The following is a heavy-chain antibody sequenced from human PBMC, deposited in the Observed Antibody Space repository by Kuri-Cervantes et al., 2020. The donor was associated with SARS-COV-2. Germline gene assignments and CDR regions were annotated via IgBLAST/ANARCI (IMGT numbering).Heavy chain of an antibody. CDR1: GFSLSTSGVG. V-gene: IGHV2-5*01. J-gene: IGHJ4*02. CDR2: IYWNDDK. D-gene: IGHD1-14*01. Sequence: SGPTLVKPTQTLTLTCTFSGFSLSTSGVGVGWIRQPPGKALEWLALIYWNDDKRYSPSLKSRLTITKDTSKNQVVLTMTNMDPVDTATYCCAHRTEGGDYFDYWGQGTLVTVSS. CDR3: AHRTEGGDYFDY.